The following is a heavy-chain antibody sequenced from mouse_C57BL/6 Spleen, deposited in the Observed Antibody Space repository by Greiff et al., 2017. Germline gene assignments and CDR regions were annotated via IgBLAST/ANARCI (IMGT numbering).Heavy chain of an antibody. D-gene: IGHD5-1*01. Sequence: VQLQQPGAELVKPGASVKLSCKASGYTFTSYWMQWVKQRPGQGLEWIGEIDPSDSYTNYNQKFKGKATLTVDTSSSTAYMQLSSLTSEDSAVYYCARRGEYPDYWGQGTTLTVSS. CDR2: IDPSDSYT. V-gene: IGHV1-50*01. CDR3: ARRGEYPDY. J-gene: IGHJ2*01. CDR1: GYTFTSYW.